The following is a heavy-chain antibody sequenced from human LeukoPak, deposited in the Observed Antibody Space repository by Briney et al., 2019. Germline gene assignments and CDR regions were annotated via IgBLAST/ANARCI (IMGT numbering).Heavy chain of an antibody. CDR1: GFTFSSYA. Sequence: GGSLRLSCAASGFTFSSYAMSWVRQAPGKGLEWVSAISGSGGSTYYADSVKGRFTISRDSSKNTLYLQMNSLRAEDTAVYYCAITELPYYFDYWGQGTLVTVSS. V-gene: IGHV3-23*01. J-gene: IGHJ4*02. CDR3: AITELPYYFDY. D-gene: IGHD1-26*01. CDR2: ISGSGGST.